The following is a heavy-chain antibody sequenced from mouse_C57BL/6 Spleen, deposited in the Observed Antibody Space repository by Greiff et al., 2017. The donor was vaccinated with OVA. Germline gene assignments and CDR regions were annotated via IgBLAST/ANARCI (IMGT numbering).Heavy chain of an antibody. V-gene: IGHV5-12*01. J-gene: IGHJ3*01. CDR2: ISNGGGST. D-gene: IGHD2-4*01. CDR1: GFTFSDYY. CDR3: ARQGSRGYDYDEAWFAY. Sequence: EVQLVESGGGLVQPGGSLKLSCAASGFTFSDYYMYWVRQTPEKRLEWVAYISNGGGSTYYPDTVKGRFTISRDNAKNTLYLQMSRLKSEDTAMYYCARQGSRGYDYDEAWFAYWGQGTLGTVSA.